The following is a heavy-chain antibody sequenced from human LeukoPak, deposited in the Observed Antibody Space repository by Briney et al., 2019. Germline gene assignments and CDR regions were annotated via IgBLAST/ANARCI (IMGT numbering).Heavy chain of an antibody. V-gene: IGHV3-30-3*01. CDR3: ASPADYHDSSDYYSSGIFDY. CDR2: ISYDGSNK. CDR1: GFTFSSYA. Sequence: GGSLRLSCAASGFTFSSYAMHWVRQAPGKGLEWVAVISYDGSNKYYADSVKGRFTISRDNSKNTLYLQMDSLRAEDTAVYYCASPADYHDSSDYYSSGIFDYWGQGTLVTVSS. J-gene: IGHJ4*02. D-gene: IGHD3-22*01.